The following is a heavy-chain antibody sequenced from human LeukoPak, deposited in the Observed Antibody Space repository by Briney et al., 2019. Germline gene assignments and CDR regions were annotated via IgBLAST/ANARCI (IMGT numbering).Heavy chain of an antibody. D-gene: IGHD3-16*02. J-gene: IGHJ4*02. CDR1: EYSFTDYY. V-gene: IGHV1-69-2*01. Sequence: ASVKVACKVSEYSFTDYYIHWVRQAPGKGLEWVGLVDPEDDKTIYAEHFQGRITITADTSTDTAHMDLSSLRSEDTAVYYCATVTRYAFGPKFDYWGQGTLVTVSS. CDR3: ATVTRYAFGPKFDY. CDR2: VDPEDDKT.